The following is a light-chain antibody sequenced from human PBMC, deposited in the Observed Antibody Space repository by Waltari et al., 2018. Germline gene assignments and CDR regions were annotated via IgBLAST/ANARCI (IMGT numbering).Light chain of an antibody. CDR2: GGS. CDR3: QQYESSVMYT. V-gene: IGKV3-20*01. Sequence: VLTQSPGTLSLSPGESATLSCRARHSLRRTWLVWYQQKSGQAPRLLIYGGSSRAAGIPDRFSGSGSGTDFTLTISRLEPEDSAVYYCQQYESSVMYTFGQGTKVEIK. J-gene: IGKJ2*01. CDR1: HSLRRTW.